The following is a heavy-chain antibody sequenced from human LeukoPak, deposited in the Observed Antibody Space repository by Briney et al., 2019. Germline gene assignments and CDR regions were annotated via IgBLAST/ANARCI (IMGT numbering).Heavy chain of an antibody. CDR3: ARGFRDTAMFLDY. CDR1: GFTFSSYA. J-gene: IGHJ4*02. D-gene: IGHD5-18*01. Sequence: PGGSLRLSCAASGFTFSSYAMSWVRQAPGKGLEWVSAISGSGGSTYYADSVKGRFTISRDNAENSLYLQLNTMRAEDTAVYYCARGFRDTAMFLDYWGQGTLVTVSS. CDR2: ISGSGGST. V-gene: IGHV3-23*01.